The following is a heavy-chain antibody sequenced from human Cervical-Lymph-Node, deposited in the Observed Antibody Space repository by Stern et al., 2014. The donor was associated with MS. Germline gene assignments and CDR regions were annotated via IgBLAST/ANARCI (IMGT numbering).Heavy chain of an antibody. CDR3: DV. J-gene: IGHJ6*02. CDR1: GYTFTSYA. V-gene: IGHV7-4-1*01. CDR2: INTNTGNP. D-gene: IGHD6-6*01. Sequence: VQLVESGSELKKPGASVKVSCKASGYTFTSYAMNWVRQAPGQGLEWMGWINTNTGNPTYAQGFTGRFVFSLDTSVSTAYCATLGIAARHYYYYGMDVWGQGTTVTVSS.